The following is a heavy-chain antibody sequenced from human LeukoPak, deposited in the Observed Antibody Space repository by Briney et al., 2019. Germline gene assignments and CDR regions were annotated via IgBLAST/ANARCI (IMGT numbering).Heavy chain of an antibody. CDR1: GFTFSSYS. CDR2: ISSSSSTI. D-gene: IGHD3-22*01. J-gene: IGHJ4*02. CDR3: ARETYYDSSGYLSPAKDY. Sequence: PGGSLRLSCAASGFTFSSYSMNWVRQAPGKGLEWVSYISSSSSTIYYADSVKGRFTISRDNAKNSLYLQMNSLRAEDTAVYYCARETYYDSSGYLSPAKDYWGQGTLVTVSS. V-gene: IGHV3-48*01.